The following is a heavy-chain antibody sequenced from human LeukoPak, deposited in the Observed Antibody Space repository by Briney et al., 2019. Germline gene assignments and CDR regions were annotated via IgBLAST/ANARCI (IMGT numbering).Heavy chain of an antibody. CDR2: VGGSGGST. Sequence: GGPLRLSCAASGFTFSNYAMSWVRQAPGKGLEWVSLVGGSGGSTFYADSVKGRFTISRDNSKNTLYLEMNSLRADDTAVYYCAKSGSSSRDYMDVWGKGTTVTVSS. V-gene: IGHV3-23*01. CDR3: AKSGSSSRDYMDV. CDR1: GFTFSNYA. D-gene: IGHD6-13*01. J-gene: IGHJ6*03.